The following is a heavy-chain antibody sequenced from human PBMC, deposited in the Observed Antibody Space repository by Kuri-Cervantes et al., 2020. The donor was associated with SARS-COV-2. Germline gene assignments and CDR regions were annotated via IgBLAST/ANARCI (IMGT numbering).Heavy chain of an antibody. CDR2: ISGSGGTT. Sequence: GGSLRLSCAASGFTFSTYAMNWVRQAPGKGLEWVSGISGSGGTTYYADSVKGRFTISRDNSKNTLYLQMNSLRAEDTAVYYCAKGHIYTIFGVTPYYFDYWGQGTLVTVSS. CDR3: AKGHIYTIFGVTPYYFDY. CDR1: GFTFSTYA. D-gene: IGHD3-3*01. V-gene: IGHV3-23*01. J-gene: IGHJ4*02.